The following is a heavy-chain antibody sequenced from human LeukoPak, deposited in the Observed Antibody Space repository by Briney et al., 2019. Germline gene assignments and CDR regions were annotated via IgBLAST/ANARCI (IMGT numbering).Heavy chain of an antibody. CDR1: GFAFSRFW. CDR3: ARLIVAGNFDY. Sequence: GGSLRLSCAASGFAFSRFWMTWLRQAPGKGLDWVGNIKEDGSAQYYLDSVKGRFTISRDNAKRSLYLQMNSLRDDDTAVYYCARLIVAGNFDYWGQGSLVTVSS. J-gene: IGHJ4*02. D-gene: IGHD5-12*01. V-gene: IGHV3-7*05. CDR2: IKEDGSAQ.